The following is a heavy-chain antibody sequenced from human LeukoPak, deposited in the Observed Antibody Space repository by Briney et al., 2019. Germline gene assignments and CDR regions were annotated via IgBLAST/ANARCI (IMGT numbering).Heavy chain of an antibody. D-gene: IGHD6-13*01. CDR1: GFTFNSHW. Sequence: GGSLRLSCAASGFTFNSHWMSWVRQAPGKGLEWVANIKQDGSEKYYVDSVKGRFTISRDNAKNSLYLQMNSLRAEDTAVYYCARWGGSSWPPFDYWGQGTLVTVSS. V-gene: IGHV3-7*01. J-gene: IGHJ4*02. CDR2: IKQDGSEK. CDR3: ARWGGSSWPPFDY.